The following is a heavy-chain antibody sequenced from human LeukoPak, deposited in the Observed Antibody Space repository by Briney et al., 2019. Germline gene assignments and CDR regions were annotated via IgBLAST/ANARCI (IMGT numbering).Heavy chain of an antibody. J-gene: IGHJ4*02. Sequence: PGGSLRLSCAASGFTFSDYYMSWIRQAPGKGLEWVSYIDYSGSTIYYADSVKVRFTISRDNARNSLYLQMNSLRADDMAVYYCVRGPSGSYWGFDYWGQGTLVTVSS. CDR1: GFTFSDYY. V-gene: IGHV3-11*01. CDR3: VRGPSGSYWGFDY. D-gene: IGHD1-26*01. CDR2: IDYSGSTI.